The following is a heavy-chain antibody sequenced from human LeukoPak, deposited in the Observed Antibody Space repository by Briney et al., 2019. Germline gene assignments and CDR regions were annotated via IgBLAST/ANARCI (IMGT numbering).Heavy chain of an antibody. D-gene: IGHD6-19*01. V-gene: IGHV3-23*01. CDR3: AKPLRIAVAGTGLGY. CDR2: ISGSGGST. CDR1: GFTFSSYA. J-gene: IGHJ4*02. Sequence: GGSLRLSCAASGFTFSSYAMSWVRQAPGKGLEWVSAISGSGGSTYYADSVKGRFTISRDNSKNTLYLQMNSLRAEDTAVYYCAKPLRIAVAGTGLGYWGQGTLVTVPS.